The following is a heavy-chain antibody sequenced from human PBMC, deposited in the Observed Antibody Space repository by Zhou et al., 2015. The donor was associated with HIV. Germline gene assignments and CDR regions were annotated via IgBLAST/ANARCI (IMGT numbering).Heavy chain of an antibody. V-gene: IGHV1-69*01. CDR2: IIPIFGTA. CDR1: GGTFSSYA. CDR3: ARARYGVVVVPAAIQSFWFDP. J-gene: IGHJ5*02. Sequence: QVQLVQSGAEVKKPGSSVKVSCKASGGTFSSYAISWVRQAPGQGLEWMGGIIPIFGTANYAQKFQGRVTITADESTSTAYMELSSLRSEDTAVYYCARARYGVVVVPAAIQSFWFDPWGQGNPGHRLL. D-gene: IGHD2-2*01.